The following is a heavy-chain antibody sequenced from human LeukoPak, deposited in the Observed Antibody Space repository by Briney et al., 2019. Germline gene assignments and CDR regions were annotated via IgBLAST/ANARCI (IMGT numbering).Heavy chain of an antibody. D-gene: IGHD1-1*01. CDR2: IYYSGST. J-gene: IGHJ4*02. CDR1: GGSIVSYY. CDR3: ERHPSRHNDDFDY. Sequence: SETLSLTCTVSGGSIVSYYWSWIPQPPGKGLEWIGYIYYSGSTNYNPSLKSLVTISVDTSNNQFTLKLHSVTAAATAVYYCERHPSRHNDDFDYWGQGTLVTVSS. V-gene: IGHV4-59*08.